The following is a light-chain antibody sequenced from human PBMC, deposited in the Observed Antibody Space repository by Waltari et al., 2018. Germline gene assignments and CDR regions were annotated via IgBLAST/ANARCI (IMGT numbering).Light chain of an antibody. CDR3: SSYAGPA. Sequence: QSDLTQPRSVSGSPGQAVTLSCTGTYAGEYDYVSWYQHHPDKAPKLIIYDVFNRPSGVPDRFSGSRSGATASLTISGLRPEDEATYYCSSYAGPAFGGGTKLTV. J-gene: IGLJ2*01. CDR1: YAGEYDY. CDR2: DVF. V-gene: IGLV2-11*01.